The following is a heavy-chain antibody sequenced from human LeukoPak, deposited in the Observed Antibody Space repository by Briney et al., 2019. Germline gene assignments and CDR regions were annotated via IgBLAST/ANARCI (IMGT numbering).Heavy chain of an antibody. Sequence: GGSLRLSCAASGFTFSSYAMHWVRQAPGKGLEFVSAISSNGDSTYYANSVKGRFTISRDVSKNTLYLQMGGLRPEDMAVYYCARVDYGSGCDSWGQGTQVTVSS. D-gene: IGHD6-19*01. V-gene: IGHV3-64*01. J-gene: IGHJ4*02. CDR3: ARVDYGSGCDS. CDR2: ISSNGDST. CDR1: GFTFSSYA.